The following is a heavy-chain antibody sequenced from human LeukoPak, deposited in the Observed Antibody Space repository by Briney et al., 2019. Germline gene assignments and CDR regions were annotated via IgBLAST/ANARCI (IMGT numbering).Heavy chain of an antibody. V-gene: IGHV4-4*09. J-gene: IGHJ3*02. CDR2: IHASGPT. CDR3: ARGRYCSADICSGGDAFDI. D-gene: IGHD2-15*01. Sequence: SETLSLTCTVSGGSISTYYWSWIRRPPGKGLEWIAYIHASGPTNYNPSLKSRVTMSVDTSKNQFSLKLSSVTAADTAVYYCARGRYCSADICSGGDAFDIWGQGTMVSVSS. CDR1: GGSISTYY.